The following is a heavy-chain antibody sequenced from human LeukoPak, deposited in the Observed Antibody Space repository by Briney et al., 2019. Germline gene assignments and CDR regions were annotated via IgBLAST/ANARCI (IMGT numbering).Heavy chain of an antibody. CDR1: GGPIVSYY. Sequence: SETLTLVSTDTGGPIVSYYCSWIRQPPGKGLEWIGYIYYSGSTNYNPSLKSRVTISVDTSKNQFSLKLSSVTAADTAVYYCARRGPHYYGSGSPNYYFDYWGQGTLVTVSS. D-gene: IGHD3-10*01. V-gene: IGHV4-59*01. CDR2: IYYSGST. CDR3: ARRGPHYYGSGSPNYYFDY. J-gene: IGHJ4*02.